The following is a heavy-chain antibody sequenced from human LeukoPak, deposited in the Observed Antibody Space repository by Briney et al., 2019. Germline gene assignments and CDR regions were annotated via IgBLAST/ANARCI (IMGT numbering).Heavy chain of an antibody. CDR3: ARDRSWFGELSSEFDY. Sequence: GASVKVSCKASGYTFTSYGISWVRQAPGQGLEWMGWISAYNGNTNYAQKLQGRVTMTTDTSTSTAYMELRSLRSDDTAVYYCARDRSWFGELSSEFDYWGQGTLVTVSS. J-gene: IGHJ4*02. CDR2: ISAYNGNT. CDR1: GYTFTSYG. D-gene: IGHD3-10*01. V-gene: IGHV1-18*01.